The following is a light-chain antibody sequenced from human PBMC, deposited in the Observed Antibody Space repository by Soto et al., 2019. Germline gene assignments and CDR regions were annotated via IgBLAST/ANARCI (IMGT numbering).Light chain of an antibody. Sequence: QSALTQPASVSGSPGQSITISCIGTSSDVGGYNYVSWYQQHPGKAPKLMVYEVSNRPSGVSNRFSGSKSGNTASLTISGLLAEYEADYYCRSYTSSSTLVFGGVPKLPVL. V-gene: IGLV2-14*01. CDR1: SSDVGGYNY. CDR2: EVS. CDR3: RSYTSSSTLV. J-gene: IGLJ2*01.